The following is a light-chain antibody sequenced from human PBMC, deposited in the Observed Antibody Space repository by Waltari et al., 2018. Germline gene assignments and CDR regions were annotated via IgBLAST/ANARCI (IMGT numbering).Light chain of an antibody. J-gene: IGKJ1*01. V-gene: IGKV3-15*01. CDR3: QQYNRWRT. CDR2: GAS. Sequence: EIVMTQSPATLSVSPGERATLSCRASQSIDTYLAWYQQKPGQAPRPLIYGASTRATGISARFTGSGSGAEFTLTISSLQSEDCAVYYCQQYNRWRTFGQGTKVEIK. CDR1: QSIDTY.